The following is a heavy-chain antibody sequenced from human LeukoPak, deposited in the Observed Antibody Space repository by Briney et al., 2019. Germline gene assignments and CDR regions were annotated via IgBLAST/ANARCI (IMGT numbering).Heavy chain of an antibody. J-gene: IGHJ5*02. V-gene: IGHV4-34*01. CDR2: INHSGST. CDR3: ARGTLSRHYYDSSGYYGNWFDP. Sequence: PSETLSLTCAVYGGSFSGYYWSWIRQPPGKGLEWIGEINHSGSTNYNPSLKSRVTISVDTSKNQFSLKLSSVTAADTAVYYCARGTLSRHYYDSSGYYGNWFDPWGQGTLVTVSS. D-gene: IGHD3-22*01. CDR1: GGSFSGYY.